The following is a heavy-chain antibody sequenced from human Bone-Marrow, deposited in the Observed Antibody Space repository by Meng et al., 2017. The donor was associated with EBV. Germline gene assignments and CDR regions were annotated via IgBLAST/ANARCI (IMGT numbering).Heavy chain of an antibody. V-gene: IGHV1-46*01. D-gene: IGHD2-21*01. CDR1: GYTFTSYN. J-gene: IGHJ4*02. CDR3: ARDLTPVAIGDPRYFDY. Sequence: QGVLGHRGAEVKKPGASVKVSCKASGYTFTSYNMHWVRQAPGQGLEWMGIINPSGGSTSYEQKFQGRVTMTRDTSTSTVYMELSSLRSEDTAVYYCARDLTPVAIGDPRYFDYWGQGTLVTVSS. CDR2: INPSGGST.